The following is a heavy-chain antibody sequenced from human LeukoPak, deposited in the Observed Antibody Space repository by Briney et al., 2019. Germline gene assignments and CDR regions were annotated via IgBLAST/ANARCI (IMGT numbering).Heavy chain of an antibody. J-gene: IGHJ4*02. D-gene: IGHD2-2*01. CDR3: ARANALYCSSTSCLFDC. CDR2: INPTSGGT. V-gene: IGHV1-2*02. CDR1: GYTFTGYY. Sequence: ASVKVSCKASGYTFTGYYMHWVRQAPGQGLEWMAWINPTSGGTYYAQNFHDRITMTRNTSISTAYMELSRLRSDDTAIYYCARANALYCSSTSCLFDCWGQGTLVTVSS.